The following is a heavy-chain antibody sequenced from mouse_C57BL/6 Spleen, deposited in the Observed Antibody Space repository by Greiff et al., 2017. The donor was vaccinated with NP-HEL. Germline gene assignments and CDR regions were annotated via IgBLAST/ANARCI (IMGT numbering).Heavy chain of an antibody. V-gene: IGHV1-18*01. CDR1: GYTFTDYN. J-gene: IGHJ1*03. Sequence: EVQLQQSGPELVKPGASVKIPCKASGYTFTDYNMDWVKQSHGKSLEWIGDINPNNGGTIYNQKFKGKATLTVDKSSSTAYMELRSLTSEDTAVYYCARGTAQATGGFDVWGTGTTVTVSS. D-gene: IGHD3-2*02. CDR3: ARGTAQATGGFDV. CDR2: INPNNGGT.